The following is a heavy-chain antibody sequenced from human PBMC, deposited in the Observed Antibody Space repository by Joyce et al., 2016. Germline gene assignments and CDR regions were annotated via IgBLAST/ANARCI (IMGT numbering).Heavy chain of an antibody. J-gene: IGHJ6*02. V-gene: IGHV4-34*02. CDR3: ARGMETRRGRNWPYAVHPYGMDV. CDR2: IKHRGTT. D-gene: IGHD1-1*01. CDR1: GGPVSGYS. Sequence: QVRLQQGATGLLRPSETLSLTCDVQGGPVSGYSWTWVRQPPGKGLEWLGEIKHRGTTNSGPFLGGRLTISKDTSRNHVYLFLTSVTAADSGVYFCARGMETRRGRNWPYAVHPYGMDVWGQGTTIIVS.